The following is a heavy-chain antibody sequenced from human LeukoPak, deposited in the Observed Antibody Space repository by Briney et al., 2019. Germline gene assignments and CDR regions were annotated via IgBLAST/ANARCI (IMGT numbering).Heavy chain of an antibody. CDR3: AGYHQWFLNDR. CDR2: IYPGETA. CDR1: DGSFSNYY. Sequence: PSETLSLTCAVSDGSFSNYYWSWFRQSPGEGLEWIAEIYPGETAKYNPSLWSRVTISADTSKSQFSLRLCSVTAADTAVYYCAGYHQWFLNDRWGQGTLVTVSS. J-gene: IGHJ5*02. D-gene: IGHD2-8*01. V-gene: IGHV4-34*01.